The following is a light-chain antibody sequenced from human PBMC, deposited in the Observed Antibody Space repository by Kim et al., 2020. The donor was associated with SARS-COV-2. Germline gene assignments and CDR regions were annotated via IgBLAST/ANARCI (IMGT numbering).Light chain of an antibody. CDR3: AAWDDSLSGRV. CDR1: SSNIGSNY. J-gene: IGLJ3*02. V-gene: IGLV1-47*01. Sequence: QSVLTQPPSASGTPGQRVTISCSGSSSNIGSNYVYWYQQLPGTAPKLLISKNNKRPSGVPDRFSGSKSGTSASLAISGLRSEDDADYYCAAWDDSLSGRVFGGGTQLTVL. CDR2: KNN.